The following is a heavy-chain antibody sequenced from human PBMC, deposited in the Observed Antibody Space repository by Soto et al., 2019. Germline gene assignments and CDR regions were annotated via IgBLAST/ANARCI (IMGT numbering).Heavy chain of an antibody. J-gene: IGHJ4*02. D-gene: IGHD3-22*01. CDR1: VGSISSGGYY. CDR3: ARDNPDSSGYIDY. Sequence: SETLSLTCVVSVGSISSGGYYWSWIRQHPGKGLEWIGYIYYSGSTYYNPSLKSRVTISVDTSKNQFSLKLSSVTAADTAVYYCARDNPDSSGYIDYWGQGALVTVSS. CDR2: IYYSGST. V-gene: IGHV4-31*11.